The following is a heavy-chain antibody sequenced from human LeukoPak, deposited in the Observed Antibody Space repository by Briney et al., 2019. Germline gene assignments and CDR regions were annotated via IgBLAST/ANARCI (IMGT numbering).Heavy chain of an antibody. V-gene: IGHV4-59*08. D-gene: IGHD3-16*01. Sequence: SETLSLTCIVSGDSMNGNYLSWMRQSPGRGLEWLGHIYYRGSTYYNPSLKSRVTLSIDTSENQFSLKLTSVTAADTAVYFCVRHPWRLGSRDYNFDYWGQGILVTVSS. CDR2: IYYRGST. J-gene: IGHJ4*02. CDR3: VRHPWRLGSRDYNFDY. CDR1: GDSMNGNY.